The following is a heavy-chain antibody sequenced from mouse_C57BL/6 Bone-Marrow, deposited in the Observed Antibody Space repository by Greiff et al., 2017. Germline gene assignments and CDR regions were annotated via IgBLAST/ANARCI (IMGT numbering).Heavy chain of an antibody. CDR2: IYPGDGDT. D-gene: IGHD1-1*02. V-gene: IGHV1-80*01. J-gene: IGHJ3*01. CDR3: ARWRLGSYPFAY. Sequence: VQLQQSGAELVKPGASVKISCKASGYAFSSYWMNWVKQRPGKGLEWIGQIYPGDGDTTYNGKFKGKATLTADKSSSTAYMQLSSLTSEDAAVYFCARWRLGSYPFAYWGQGNLVTVSA. CDR1: GYAFSSYW.